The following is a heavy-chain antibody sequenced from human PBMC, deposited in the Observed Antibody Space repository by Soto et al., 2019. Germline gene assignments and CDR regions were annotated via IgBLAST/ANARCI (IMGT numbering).Heavy chain of an antibody. V-gene: IGHV3-15*07. CDR2: IKSKAGGGTA. J-gene: IGHJ4*02. CDR3: THQGDYYERLDS. CDR1: GFSFSAAW. D-gene: IGHD3-22*01. Sequence: EEHLVESGGGLVKPGGSLRLSCAASGFSFSAAWMKWVRKAPGKGLEWVGRIKSKAGGGTADYAAPVKGRFTILRDDSKNTLYLQMNSLKTEYTGVYHCTHQGDYYERLDSCGQGTLVTVSS.